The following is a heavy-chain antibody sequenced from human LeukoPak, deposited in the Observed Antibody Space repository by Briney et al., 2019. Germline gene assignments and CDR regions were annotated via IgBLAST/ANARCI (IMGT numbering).Heavy chain of an antibody. J-gene: IGHJ4*02. CDR2: TSYDGSTK. D-gene: IGHD3-10*01. CDR3: AKDATLFGDQYFDY. V-gene: IGHV3-30*18. CDR1: GFTFSSHG. Sequence: GGSLRLSCAASGFTFSSHGVHWVRQAPGKGLEWVAVTSYDGSTKYYADSAKGRFNISRDHSKNTLYLQMNSLRVDDTAVYYCAKDATLFGDQYFDYWGQGTLVIVSS.